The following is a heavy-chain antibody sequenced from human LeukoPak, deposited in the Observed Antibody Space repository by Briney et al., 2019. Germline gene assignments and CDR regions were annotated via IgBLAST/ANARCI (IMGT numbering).Heavy chain of an antibody. D-gene: IGHD1-26*01. CDR3: AKGRVVGAGGSGFDY. V-gene: IGHV3-21*04. CDR2: ISSSSSYI. CDR1: GFTLSSYS. J-gene: IGHJ4*02. Sequence: GGSLRLSCAASGFTLSSYSMNWVRQAPGKGLEWVSSISSSSSYIYYADSVKGRFTISRDNAKNSLYLQMNSLRAEDTALYYCAKGRVVGAGGSGFDYWGQGTLVTVSS.